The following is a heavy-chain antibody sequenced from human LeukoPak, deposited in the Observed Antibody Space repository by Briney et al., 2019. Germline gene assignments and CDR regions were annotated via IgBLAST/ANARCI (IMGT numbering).Heavy chain of an antibody. CDR3: ARGRNYGDYDVFDI. Sequence: SVKVSCKASGGTFSSYAISWVRQAPGQGLEWMGRIIPIFGTANYAQKFQGRVTITTDESTSTAYMELSSLRPEDTAVYYCARGRNYGDYDVFDIWGQGTMVTVSS. D-gene: IGHD4-17*01. V-gene: IGHV1-69*05. CDR2: IIPIFGTA. CDR1: GGTFSSYA. J-gene: IGHJ3*02.